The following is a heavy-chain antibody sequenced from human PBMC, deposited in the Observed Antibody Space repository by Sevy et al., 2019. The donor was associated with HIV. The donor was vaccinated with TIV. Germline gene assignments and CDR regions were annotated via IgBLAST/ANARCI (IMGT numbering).Heavy chain of an antibody. CDR3: TTYPEPRVAPNWFDP. J-gene: IGHJ5*02. V-gene: IGHV3-15*01. CDR1: GFTFSSYA. Sequence: GGSLRLSCAASGFTFSSYAMHWVRQAPGKGLEWVGRIKSKTDGGTTDYAAPVKGRFTISRDDSKNTLYLQMNSLKTEDTAVYYCTTYPEPRVAPNWFDPWGQGTLVTVSS. CDR2: IKSKTDGGTT. D-gene: IGHD2-21*01.